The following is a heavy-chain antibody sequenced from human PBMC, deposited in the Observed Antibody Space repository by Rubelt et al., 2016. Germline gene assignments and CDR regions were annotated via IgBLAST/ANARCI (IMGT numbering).Heavy chain of an antibody. CDR2: ISAYNGNT. CDR1: GYTFTTYG. Sequence: QVLLVQSGAEVKKPGASVKVSCKASGYTFTTYGISWVRQAPGQGLEWMGWISAYNGNTNYAQKLQGRVTMTTATSTGTADKELRSLRSDDTAVYYCARDMEQLVGCVGYWGQGTLVTVSS. CDR3: ARDMEQLVGCVGY. V-gene: IGHV1-18*01. D-gene: IGHD6-6*01. J-gene: IGHJ4*02.